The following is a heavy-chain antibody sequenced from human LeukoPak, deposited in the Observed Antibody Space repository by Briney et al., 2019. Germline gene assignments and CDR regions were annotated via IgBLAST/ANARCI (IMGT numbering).Heavy chain of an antibody. CDR3: ARVGSGSSLVDP. V-gene: IGHV3-23*01. D-gene: IGHD1-26*01. J-gene: IGHJ5*02. CDR2: ISGSGGST. Sequence: GGSLRLSCAASGFTFSSYAMSWVRQAPGKGLEWVSAISGSGGSTYYADSVKGRFTVSRDNSKNTLYLQMNSLRAEDTAVYYCARVGSGSSLVDPWGQGTLVTVSS. CDR1: GFTFSSYA.